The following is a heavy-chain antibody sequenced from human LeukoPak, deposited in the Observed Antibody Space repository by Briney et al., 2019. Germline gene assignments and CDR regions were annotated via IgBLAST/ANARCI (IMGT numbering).Heavy chain of an antibody. CDR3: ARESSSWYYYYYGMDV. Sequence: GGSVKVSCKASGYTFTSYGISWVQQAPEQGLEWMGWISAYNGNTNYAQKLQGRVTMTTDTSTSTAYMELRSLRSDDTAVYYCARESSSWYYYYYGMDVWGKGTTVTVSS. CDR2: ISAYNGNT. D-gene: IGHD6-13*01. CDR1: GYTFTSYG. V-gene: IGHV1-18*04. J-gene: IGHJ6*04.